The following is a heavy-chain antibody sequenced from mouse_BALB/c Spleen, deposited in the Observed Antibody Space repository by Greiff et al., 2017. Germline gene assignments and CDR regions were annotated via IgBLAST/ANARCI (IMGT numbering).Heavy chain of an antibody. CDR3: ARRYYGNYYAMDY. V-gene: IGHV5-12-2*01. J-gene: IGHJ4*01. D-gene: IGHD2-1*01. CDR2: ISNGGGST. Sequence: EVKLVESGGGLVQPGGSLKLSCAASGFTFSSYTMSWVRQTPEKRLEWVAYISNGGGSTYYPDTVKGRFTISRDNAKNTLYLQMSSLKSEDTAMYYCARRYYGNYYAMDYWGQGTSVTVSS. CDR1: GFTFSSYT.